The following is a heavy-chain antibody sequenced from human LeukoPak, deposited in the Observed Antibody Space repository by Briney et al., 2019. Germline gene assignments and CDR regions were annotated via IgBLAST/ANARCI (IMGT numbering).Heavy chain of an antibody. CDR1: GGSFSSYY. Sequence: SETLSLTCTVSGGSFSSYYWSWIRQPVGKGLEWIGRIYSSGSTNYNPSLKSRVIMSIDTSKNQFSLKVRSVTAADTAVYYCASNLYDYVWGSYRYTDYWGQGTLVTVSS. CDR3: ASNLYDYVWGSYRYTDY. V-gene: IGHV4-4*07. D-gene: IGHD3-16*02. CDR2: IYSSGST. J-gene: IGHJ4*02.